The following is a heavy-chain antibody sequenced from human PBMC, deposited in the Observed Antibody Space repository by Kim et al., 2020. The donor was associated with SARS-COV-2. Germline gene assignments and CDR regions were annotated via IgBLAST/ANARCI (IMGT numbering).Heavy chain of an antibody. Sequence: DYAVSGKSRITIKPDTSKNQFSLQLDSVTPEDTAVYYCARDVWFGDLLIDYWGQGTLVTVSS. V-gene: IGHV6-1*01. J-gene: IGHJ4*02. CDR3: ARDVWFGDLLIDY. D-gene: IGHD3-10*01.